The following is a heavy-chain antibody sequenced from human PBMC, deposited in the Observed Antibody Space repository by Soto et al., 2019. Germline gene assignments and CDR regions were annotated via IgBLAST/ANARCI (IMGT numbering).Heavy chain of an antibody. D-gene: IGHD6-19*01. CDR1: GGSISSSSYY. CDR3: ARHFTVWVAGHRFDY. V-gene: IGHV4-39*01. Sequence: PSETLSLTCTVSGGSISSSSYYWGWIRQPPGKGLEWIGSIYYSGSTYYNPSLKSRVTISVDTSKNQFSLKLSSVTAADTAVYYCARHFTVWVAGHRFDYWGQGTLVTVSS. CDR2: IYYSGST. J-gene: IGHJ4*02.